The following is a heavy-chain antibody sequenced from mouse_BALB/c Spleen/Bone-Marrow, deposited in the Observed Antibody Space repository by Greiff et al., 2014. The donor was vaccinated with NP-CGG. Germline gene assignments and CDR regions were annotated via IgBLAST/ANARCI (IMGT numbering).Heavy chain of an antibody. Sequence: VQLQQSGAELVRSGASVKLSCTASDFNIKDYYMHWVKQRPEQGLEWIGWIGPGNGDTEYAPKFQGKATMTADTSSNTAYLQLSSLTSEDTAVYYCNAEHGNYHYFDYWGQGTTLTVSS. CDR3: NAEHGNYHYFDY. D-gene: IGHD6-1*01. CDR2: IGPGNGDT. J-gene: IGHJ2*01. CDR1: DFNIKDYY. V-gene: IGHV14-4*02.